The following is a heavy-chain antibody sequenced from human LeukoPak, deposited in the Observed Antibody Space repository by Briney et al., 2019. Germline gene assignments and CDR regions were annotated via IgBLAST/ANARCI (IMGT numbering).Heavy chain of an antibody. V-gene: IGHV3-30*02. CDR3: AKPMGMVRQEFYFDS. CDR1: GFTFYNYG. J-gene: IGHJ4*02. D-gene: IGHD2-21*01. CDR2: IRYDGNNQ. Sequence: GGSLRLSCAASGFTFYNYGMHWVRQAPGKGLEWVSFIRYDGNNQFYADSVKGRFTVSRDNSKNTLYLQMNSLRLEDTGVYYCAKPMGMVRQEFYFDSCGQGALVTVSS.